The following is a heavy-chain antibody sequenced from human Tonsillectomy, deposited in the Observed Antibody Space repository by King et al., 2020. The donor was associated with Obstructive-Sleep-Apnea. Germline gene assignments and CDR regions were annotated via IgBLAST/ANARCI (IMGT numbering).Heavy chain of an antibody. D-gene: IGHD6-13*01. V-gene: IGHV4-38-2*02. CDR3: ARLINDGKVSAAGGFLFDY. Sequence: VQLQESGPGLVRPSETLSLTCIVSSYSISSGYYWGWIRQPPGKGLEWIGSIYHSGNTYYNPSLKSRVTISVDTSKNQFSLKLTSVTAADTAVYYCARLINDGKVSAAGGFLFDYWGQGTLVTVSS. J-gene: IGHJ4*02. CDR2: IYHSGNT. CDR1: SYSISSGYY.